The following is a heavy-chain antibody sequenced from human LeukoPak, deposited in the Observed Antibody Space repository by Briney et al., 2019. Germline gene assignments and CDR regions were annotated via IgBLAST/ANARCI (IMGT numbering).Heavy chain of an antibody. CDR2: IYSGGST. J-gene: IGHJ6*02. CDR1: GFTVSSNY. Sequence: AGGSLRLSCAASGFTVSSNYMGWVRQAPGKGLEWVSVIYSGGSTYYADSVKGRFTISRDNSKNTLYLQMNSLRAEDTAVYYCARVYYYYGMDVWGQGTTVTVSS. CDR3: ARVYYYYGMDV. V-gene: IGHV3-53*01.